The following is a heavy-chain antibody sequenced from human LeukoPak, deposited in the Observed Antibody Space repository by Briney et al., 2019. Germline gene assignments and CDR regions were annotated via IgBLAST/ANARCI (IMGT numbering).Heavy chain of an antibody. CDR2: INAYNGNT. CDR3: ARRSDDYDSSAYYY. J-gene: IGHJ4*02. CDR1: GYTFTSYG. D-gene: IGHD3-22*01. V-gene: IGHV1-18*01. Sequence: GASVKVSCKASGYTFTSYGISWVRQAPGQGLEWMGWINAYNGNTNYAQKLQGRVTMTRNTATSTVYMDLSSLTSDDTAIYYCARRSDDYDSSAYYYWGLGTLATVSS.